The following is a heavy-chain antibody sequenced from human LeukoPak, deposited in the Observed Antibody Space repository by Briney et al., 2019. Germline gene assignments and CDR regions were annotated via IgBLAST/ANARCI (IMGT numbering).Heavy chain of an antibody. V-gene: IGHV3-23*01. Sequence: GGSLRLSCAASGFTFSSYAMSWVRQAPGKGLEWVSAISGSGGSTYYADSVKGRFTISRDNSKNTLYLQMNSVRAEDTAVYYCAKGLTYYYDSSGYSQSPVFDYWGQGTLVTVSS. J-gene: IGHJ4*02. CDR2: ISGSGGST. CDR3: AKGLTYYYDSSGYSQSPVFDY. D-gene: IGHD3-22*01. CDR1: GFTFSSYA.